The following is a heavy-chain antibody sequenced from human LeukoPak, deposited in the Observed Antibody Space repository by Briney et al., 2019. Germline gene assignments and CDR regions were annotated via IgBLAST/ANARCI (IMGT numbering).Heavy chain of an antibody. CDR2: ISGGSSQT. V-gene: IGHV3-11*05. CDR1: GFTLSDYY. D-gene: IGHD6-19*01. J-gene: IGHJ4*02. CDR3: ARDQGVSGWKYYFDY. Sequence: GGSLRLSCAASGFTLSDYYMSWIRQAPGKGLEWVSYISGGSSQTNYADSVKGRFTISRDNAKNSLYLQMNSLRAEDAAVYYCARDQGVSGWKYYFDYWGQGTLVTVSS.